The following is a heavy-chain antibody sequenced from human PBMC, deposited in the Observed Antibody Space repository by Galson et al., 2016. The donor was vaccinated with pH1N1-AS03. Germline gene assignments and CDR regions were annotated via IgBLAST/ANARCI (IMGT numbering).Heavy chain of an antibody. V-gene: IGHV2-5*01. J-gene: IGHJ6*02. D-gene: IGHD3/OR15-3a*01. CDR1: GFSLATSGVG. Sequence: PALVKPTQTLTLTCTFSGFSLATSGVGVGWIRQPPGKALEWLALIYWNDDKRYSPSLKSRLNITKDHSKNEVVRTITNMDPVDTATYYCGHRIQPEDDFYVYGLGVWGQGTTVTVSS. CDR3: GHRIQPEDDFYVYGLGV. CDR2: IYWNDDK.